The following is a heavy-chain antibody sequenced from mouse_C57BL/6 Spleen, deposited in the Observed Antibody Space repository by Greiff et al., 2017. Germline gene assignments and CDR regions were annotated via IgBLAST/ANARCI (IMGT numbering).Heavy chain of an antibody. CDR1: GYTFTSYW. D-gene: IGHD3-3*01. CDR2: IDPSDSYT. Sequence: QVQLQQPGAELVMPGASVKLSCKASGYTFTSYWMHWVKQRPGQGLEWIGEIDPSDSYTNYNQKFKGKSTLTVDKSSSTAYMQLSSLTSEDSAVYYCASGGQGGCAYWGQGTLVTVSA. V-gene: IGHV1-69*01. J-gene: IGHJ3*01. CDR3: ASGGQGGCAY.